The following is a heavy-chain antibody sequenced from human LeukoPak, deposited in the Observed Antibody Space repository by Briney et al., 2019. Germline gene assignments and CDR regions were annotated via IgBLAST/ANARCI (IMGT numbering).Heavy chain of an antibody. CDR3: ASAEGEAAAGYDAFDI. V-gene: IGHV5-51*01. CDR1: GYSFTSYW. Sequence: GESLKISCKGSGYSFTSYWIGWVRQMPGKGLEWMGIIYPGDSDTRYSPSFQGQVTISADKSISTAYLQWSSLKASDTAMYYCASAEGEAAAGYDAFDIWGQGTMVTVSS. J-gene: IGHJ3*02. D-gene: IGHD6-13*01. CDR2: IYPGDSDT.